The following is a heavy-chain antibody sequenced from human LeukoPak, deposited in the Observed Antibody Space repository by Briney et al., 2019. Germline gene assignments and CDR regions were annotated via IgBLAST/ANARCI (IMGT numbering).Heavy chain of an antibody. CDR1: GGSISSGDYY. CDR3: ASWDSSGYYYDY. D-gene: IGHD3-22*01. Sequence: SQTLSLTYTVSGGSISSGDYYWSWIRQPPGKGLEWIGYIYYSGSTYYNPSLKSRVTISVDTSKNQFSLKLSSVTAADTAVYYCASWDSSGYYYDYWGQGTLVTVSS. CDR2: IYYSGST. J-gene: IGHJ4*02. V-gene: IGHV4-30-4*01.